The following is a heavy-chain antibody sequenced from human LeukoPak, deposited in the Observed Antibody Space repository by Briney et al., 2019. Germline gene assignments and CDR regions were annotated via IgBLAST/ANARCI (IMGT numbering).Heavy chain of an antibody. D-gene: IGHD3-22*01. J-gene: IGHJ4*02. V-gene: IGHV4-59*08. Sequence: SETLSLTGTVSGGSISSYYWSWLRKPPGKGLAWTGYTYYSGSTNYTPSLKSRVTISVDTSKNQFSLKLSSVTAADTAVYYCARRPPHYYDSSGYYDYWGQGTLVTVSS. CDR3: ARRPPHYYDSSGYYDY. CDR2: TYYSGST. CDR1: GGSISSYY.